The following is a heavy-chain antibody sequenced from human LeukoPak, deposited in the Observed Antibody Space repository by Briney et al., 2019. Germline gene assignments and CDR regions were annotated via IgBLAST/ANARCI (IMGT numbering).Heavy chain of an antibody. J-gene: IGHJ4*02. CDR2: IYPGDSDT. D-gene: IGHD6-13*01. CDR3: ARRRGSQRSLTELQYFEN. CDR1: GYSFTSYW. Sequence: PGESLKISCKGSGYSFTSYWIGWVRQMPGKGLEWMGIIYPGDSDTRYSPSFQGQVTISADKSISTAYLQWSSLKASDTAMYYCARRRGSQRSLTELQYFENWGQGTLVTVSS. V-gene: IGHV5-51*01.